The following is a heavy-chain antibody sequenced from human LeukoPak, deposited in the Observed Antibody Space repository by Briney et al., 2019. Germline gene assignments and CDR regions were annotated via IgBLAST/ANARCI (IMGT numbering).Heavy chain of an antibody. J-gene: IGHJ4*02. V-gene: IGHV5-51*01. CDR3: ARGSRITIFGVVTSFDY. CDR2: IYPGDSDT. D-gene: IGHD3-3*01. CDR1: GYSFTSYW. Sequence: GESLKISCKGSGYSFTSYWIGWVRHMPGKGLEWMGIIYPGDSDTRYSPSFQGQVTISADKSISTAYLQWSSLKASDTAMYYCARGSRITIFGVVTSFDYWGQGTLVTVSS.